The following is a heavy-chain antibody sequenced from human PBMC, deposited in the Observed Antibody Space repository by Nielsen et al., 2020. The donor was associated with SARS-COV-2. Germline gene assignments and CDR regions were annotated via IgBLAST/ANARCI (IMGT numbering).Heavy chain of an antibody. CDR2: IKTSGGTT. CDR1: GFIFSDYA. Sequence: GESLKISCAASGFIFSDYAMAWVRQAPGKGLEWVSVIKTSGGTTYYADSVKGRCTISRDNSKNTLYLQMNSLRVEDTAVYYCATIYHDYVWGSYPFDYWGQGTLVTVSS. J-gene: IGHJ4*02. D-gene: IGHD3-16*02. CDR3: ATIYHDYVWGSYPFDY. V-gene: IGHV3-23*01.